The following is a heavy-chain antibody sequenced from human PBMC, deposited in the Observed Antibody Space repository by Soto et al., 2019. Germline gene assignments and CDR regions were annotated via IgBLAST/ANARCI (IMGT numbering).Heavy chain of an antibody. J-gene: IGHJ4*02. CDR3: ARGRLFLTPSGLAITYFDY. D-gene: IGHD3-3*01. CDR2: ITHGGST. Sequence: QVQLQQWGAGLLKPSETLSLTCAVYSGSFSGYYYSWIRQPPGKGLEWIGEITHGGSTTYSPSLKGRVTISLDTSKNQFSLKMTSVTAADTAVYYCARGRLFLTPSGLAITYFDYWGQGSLVSVSS. V-gene: IGHV4-34*01. CDR1: SGSFSGYY.